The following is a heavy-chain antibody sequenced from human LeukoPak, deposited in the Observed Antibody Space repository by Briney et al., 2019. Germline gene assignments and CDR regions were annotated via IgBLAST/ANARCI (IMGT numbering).Heavy chain of an antibody. CDR3: ARGSYSTVPELFDY. CDR1: GFTFSSYA. J-gene: IGHJ4*02. D-gene: IGHD1-26*01. V-gene: IGHV3-30*04. Sequence: GGSLRLSCAASGFTFSSYAMHWVRQAPGKGLEWVAVISYDRSNKYYADSVKGRFTISRDNSKNTLYLQMNSLRAEDTAVYYCARGSYSTVPELFDYWGQGTLVTVSS. CDR2: ISYDRSNK.